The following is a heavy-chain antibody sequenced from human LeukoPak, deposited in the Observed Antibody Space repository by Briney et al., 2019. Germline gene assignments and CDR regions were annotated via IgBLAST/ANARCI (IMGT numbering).Heavy chain of an antibody. V-gene: IGHV4-39*01. J-gene: IGHJ6*03. Sequence: SETLSLTCTVSGGSISSRTYYWGWIRQPPGKGLEWIGSSYYSGSRAYNSSLKSRVTMSVETSRNQFSLNLSSVTAADTAVYYCARLWVSYYYYMDVWGKGATVTVSS. CDR1: GGSISSRTYY. CDR3: ARLWVSYYYYMDV. D-gene: IGHD1-26*01. CDR2: SYYSGSR.